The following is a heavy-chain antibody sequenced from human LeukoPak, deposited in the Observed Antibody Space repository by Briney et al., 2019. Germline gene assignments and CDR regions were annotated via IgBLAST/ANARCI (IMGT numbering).Heavy chain of an antibody. CDR3: ARSRGAPRGMDV. Sequence: ASVKVSRKASGYTFTSYDINWVRQATGQGLEWMGWMNPNSGNTGYAQKFQGRVTMTRNTSISTAYMELSSLRSEDTAVYYCARSRGAPRGMDVWGQGTTVTVSS. CDR1: GYTFTSYD. V-gene: IGHV1-8*01. CDR2: MNPNSGNT. J-gene: IGHJ6*02.